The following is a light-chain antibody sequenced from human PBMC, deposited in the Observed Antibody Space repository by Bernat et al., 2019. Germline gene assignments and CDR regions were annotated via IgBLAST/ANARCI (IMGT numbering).Light chain of an antibody. CDR3: CSYAGSYTFV. CDR1: SSDVGGYKL. V-gene: IGLV2-11*01. J-gene: IGLJ1*01. Sequence: QSALTQPRSVSGSPGQSDTIFCTGTSSDVGGYKLVSWYQQHPGKAPKVMIYEASKRPSGVTDRFSASKSGNTASLTISGLQAEDEADYYCCSYAGSYTFVFAAGTKVTVL. CDR2: EAS.